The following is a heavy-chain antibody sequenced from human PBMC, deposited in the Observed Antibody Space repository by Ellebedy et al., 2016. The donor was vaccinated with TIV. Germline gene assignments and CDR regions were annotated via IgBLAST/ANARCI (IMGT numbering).Heavy chain of an antibody. CDR3: AEGGPRSSWYRGYYYGMDV. CDR1: GFTFSSYE. V-gene: IGHV3-48*03. CDR2: ISSSGSTI. Sequence: GESLKISCAASGFTFSSYEMNWVRQAPGKVLEWVSYISSSGSTIYYADSVKGRFTISRDNAKNSLYLQINSLRAEDTAFYYCAEGGPRSSWYRGYYYGMDVWGQGTTVTVSS. D-gene: IGHD6-13*01. J-gene: IGHJ6*02.